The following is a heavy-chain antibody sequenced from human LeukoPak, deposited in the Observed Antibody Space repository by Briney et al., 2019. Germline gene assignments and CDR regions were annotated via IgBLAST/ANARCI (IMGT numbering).Heavy chain of an antibody. J-gene: IGHJ6*03. CDR1: GYTFTSYD. D-gene: IGHD3-10*01. Sequence: ASVKVSCKASGYTFTSYDINWVRQATGQGLEWMGWMNPNSGNTGYAQKFQGRVTMTRNTSISTAYMELSSLRSEDTAVYYCARSRGELLWFGESSAYYYYMDVWGKGTTVTISS. CDR2: MNPNSGNT. CDR3: ARSRGELLWFGESSAYYYYMDV. V-gene: IGHV1-8*01.